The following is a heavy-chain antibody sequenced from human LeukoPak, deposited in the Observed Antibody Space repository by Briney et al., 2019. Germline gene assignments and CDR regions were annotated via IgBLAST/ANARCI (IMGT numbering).Heavy chain of an antibody. CDR2: IYTSGST. CDR1: GGSISVYY. Sequence: SETLSLTCTVSGGSISVYYWSWIRQPAGKGLEWIGRIYTSGSTNYNPSLKSPVTISVDKSKNQLSLKLSSVTAAESAVYYCAGRDYWGQGILVTVSS. CDR3: AGRDY. J-gene: IGHJ4*02. V-gene: IGHV4-4*07.